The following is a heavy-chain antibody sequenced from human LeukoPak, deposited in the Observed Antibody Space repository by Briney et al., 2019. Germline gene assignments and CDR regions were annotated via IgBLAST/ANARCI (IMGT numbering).Heavy chain of an antibody. CDR1: GFTFSSYS. D-gene: IGHD3-22*01. J-gene: IGHJ6*03. CDR3: ARDPDSSGYPYYYYMDV. Sequence: GGSLRLSCAASGFTFSSYSMNWVRQAPGKGLEWVSSISSSSSYIYYADSVKGRFTISRDNAKNSLYLQMNSLRAEDTAVYYCARDPDSSGYPYYYYMDVWGKGTTVTVSS. CDR2: ISSSSSYI. V-gene: IGHV3-21*01.